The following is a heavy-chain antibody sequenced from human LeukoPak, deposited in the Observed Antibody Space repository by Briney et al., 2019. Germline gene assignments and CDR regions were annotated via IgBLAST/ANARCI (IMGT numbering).Heavy chain of an antibody. D-gene: IGHD3-22*01. CDR1: GFTFNDAW. CDR3: ATDFYDST. J-gene: IGHJ5*02. CDR2: IKKKRDGGTA. V-gene: IGHV3-15*07. Sequence: PGGSLRLSCAASGFTFNDAWMNWVRQAPGKGLEWVGRIKKKRDGGTADYAAPVKGRFTISRDDSKTTLYLQMNSLQTEDTAVYYCATDFYDSTWGQGTLVTVSS.